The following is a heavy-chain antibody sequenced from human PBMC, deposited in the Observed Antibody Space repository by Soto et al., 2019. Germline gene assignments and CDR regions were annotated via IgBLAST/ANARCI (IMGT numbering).Heavy chain of an antibody. V-gene: IGHV3-11*05. Sequence: PGGSLRLSCAASGFTFSDYYMSWIRQAPGKGLEWVSYISSSSSYTNYADSVKGRFTISRDNSKNTLYLQMNSLRAEDTAVYYCAKDLEQQLVLLTPDYWGQGTLVTVSS. CDR3: AKDLEQQLVLLTPDY. CDR1: GFTFSDYY. D-gene: IGHD6-13*01. J-gene: IGHJ4*02. CDR2: ISSSSSYT.